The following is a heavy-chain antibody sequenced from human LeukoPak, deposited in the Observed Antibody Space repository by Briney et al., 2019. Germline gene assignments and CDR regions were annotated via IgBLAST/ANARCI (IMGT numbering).Heavy chain of an antibody. Sequence: SVKVSCKASGGTFSSYAISWVRQAPGQGLEWMGGIIPIFGTANYAQKFQGRVTITADESTSTAYMELSSLRSEDTAVYYCARGVDSMVRGVIVTEMDYYYYYYMDVWGKGTTVTISS. J-gene: IGHJ6*03. V-gene: IGHV1-69*13. CDR2: IIPIFGTA. CDR3: ARGVDSMVRGVIVTEMDYYYYYYMDV. D-gene: IGHD3-10*01. CDR1: GGTFSSYA.